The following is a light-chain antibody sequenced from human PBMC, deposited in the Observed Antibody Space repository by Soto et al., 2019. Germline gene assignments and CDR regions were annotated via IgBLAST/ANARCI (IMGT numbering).Light chain of an antibody. CDR3: QVWDSSSDHVV. Sequence: SYELTQPPSVSVAPGQTARITCGGKNIGSKSVHWSQQKPGQAPILVVYDDSDRPSGIPERFSGSNSGNTATLTIGRVEAGDEADYYCQVWDSSSDHVVFGGGTKLTVL. CDR2: DDS. J-gene: IGLJ2*01. V-gene: IGLV3-21*02. CDR1: NIGSKS.